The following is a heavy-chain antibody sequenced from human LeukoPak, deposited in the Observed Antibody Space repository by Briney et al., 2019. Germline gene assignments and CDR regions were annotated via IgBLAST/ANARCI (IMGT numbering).Heavy chain of an antibody. CDR1: GGTFSSYP. V-gene: IGHV1-69*05. D-gene: IGHD4-17*01. Sequence: SVKVSCKASGGTFSSYPISWVRQAPGQGLEWMGGIIPLLGTADYAQKFQGRVTITTDESTSTAYMELSSLRSEDTAMYYCASGNTVTTTGYYYYYMDVWGKGTTVTVSS. CDR2: IIPLLGTA. J-gene: IGHJ6*03. CDR3: ASGNTVTTTGYYYYYMDV.